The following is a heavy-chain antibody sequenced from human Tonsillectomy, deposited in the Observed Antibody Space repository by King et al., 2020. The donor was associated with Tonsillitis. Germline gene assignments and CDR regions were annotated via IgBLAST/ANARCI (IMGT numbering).Heavy chain of an antibody. V-gene: IGHV3-30*18. CDR2: ISHDGSNT. CDR3: AKAPLAVLKPPFDY. Sequence: VQLVESRGGVVQPGRSLRLSCAASGFTFRSSGMHWVRQAPGKGLEWVAVISHDGSNTYYADSVKGRFTVSRDNSKNTLYLQVNSLRPEDTAIYYCAKAPLAVLKPPFDYWGQGTLVTVSS. D-gene: IGHD6-6*01. J-gene: IGHJ4*02. CDR1: GFTFRSSG.